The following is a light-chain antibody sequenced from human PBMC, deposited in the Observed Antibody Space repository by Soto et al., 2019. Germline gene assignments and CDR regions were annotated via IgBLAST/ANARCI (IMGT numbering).Light chain of an antibody. V-gene: IGLV1-40*01. Sequence: QSVLTQPPSVSGAPGQRVTISCPGSSSNIGAGYDVHWYQQLPETAPKLLIYGNSNRPAGVPDRFSGSKSGTSASLAITGLQAEDEADYYCQSYDSSLSGSWVFGGGTKVTVL. CDR1: SSNIGAGYD. CDR3: QSYDSSLSGSWV. CDR2: GNS. J-gene: IGLJ3*02.